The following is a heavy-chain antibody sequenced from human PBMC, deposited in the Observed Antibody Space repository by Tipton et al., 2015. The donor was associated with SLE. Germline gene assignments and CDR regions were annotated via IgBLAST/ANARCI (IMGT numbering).Heavy chain of an antibody. Sequence: TLSLTCTVSGGSISSHYWSWIRQPPGKGLEWIGEINHSGSTNYNPSLKSRVTISVDTSKNQFSLKLSSVTAADTAVYYCARGESILLWFGEPPALDYWGQGTLVTVSS. V-gene: IGHV4-34*01. CDR2: INHSGST. D-gene: IGHD3-10*01. CDR1: GGSISSHY. J-gene: IGHJ4*02. CDR3: ARGESILLWFGEPPALDY.